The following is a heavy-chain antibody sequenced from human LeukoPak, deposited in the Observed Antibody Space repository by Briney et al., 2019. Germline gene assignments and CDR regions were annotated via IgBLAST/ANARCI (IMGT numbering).Heavy chain of an antibody. V-gene: IGHV4-39*07. Sequence: SETLSLTCTVSGGSISSSSYYWGWIHQPPGKGLEWIGSIYYSGSTYYNPSLKSRVTISVDTSKNQFSLKLSSVTAADTAVYYCARFGKKYSSSWFPFDYWGQGTLVTVSS. CDR2: IYYSGST. J-gene: IGHJ4*02. D-gene: IGHD6-13*01. CDR3: ARFGKKYSSSWFPFDY. CDR1: GGSISSSSYY.